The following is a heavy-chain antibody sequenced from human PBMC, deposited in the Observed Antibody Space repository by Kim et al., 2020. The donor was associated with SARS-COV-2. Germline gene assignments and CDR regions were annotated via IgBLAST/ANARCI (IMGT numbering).Heavy chain of an antibody. CDR1: GFTYRDFS. CDR3: TREGFYSGLDV. V-gene: IGHV3-21*01. J-gene: IGHJ6*02. Sequence: GGSLRLSCAASGFTYRDFSMMWVRQAPGKGLEWVAYLGASTTYISYAESVRGRFTISRDNAKNSLYLQMHSLGTEDTAVYYCTREGFYSGLDVWGQGTTV. CDR2: LGASTTYI.